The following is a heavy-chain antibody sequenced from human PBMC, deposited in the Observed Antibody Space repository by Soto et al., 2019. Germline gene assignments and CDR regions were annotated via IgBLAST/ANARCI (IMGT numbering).Heavy chain of an antibody. J-gene: IGHJ4*02. Sequence: GGSLRLSCAASGFTFNTYGMHWVRQAPGKGLEWVAVISYDGSEKYYVDSVEGRFTISKDNSKNTLYLQMNSLRPEDTAVYYCAKSPNFYCSSPNCYKYYFDHWGQGTRVTVSS. V-gene: IGHV3-30*18. CDR3: AKSPNFYCSSPNCYKYYFDH. D-gene: IGHD2-2*02. CDR1: GFTFNTYG. CDR2: ISYDGSEK.